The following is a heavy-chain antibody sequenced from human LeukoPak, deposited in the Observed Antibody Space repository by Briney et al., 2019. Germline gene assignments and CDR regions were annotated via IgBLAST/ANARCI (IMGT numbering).Heavy chain of an antibody. V-gene: IGHV3-21*01. D-gene: IGHD2-15*01. J-gene: IGHJ5*02. CDR1: GFTFSSYS. CDR2: ISSSSSYI. Sequence: NPGGSLRLSCAASGFTFSSYSMNWVRQAPGKGLEWVSSISSSSSYIYYADSVKGRFTISRDNAKNSLYLQMNSLRAEDTAVYYCARTVVLSHNWFDPWGQGTLVTVSS. CDR3: ARTVVLSHNWFDP.